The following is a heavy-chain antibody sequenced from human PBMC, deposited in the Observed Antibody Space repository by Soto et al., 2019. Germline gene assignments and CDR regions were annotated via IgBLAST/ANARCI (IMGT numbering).Heavy chain of an antibody. D-gene: IGHD1-26*01. CDR1: GFTVSSYA. CDR3: ARGHRVGGRTKAFDY. V-gene: IGHV3-30-3*01. Sequence: QVQLVESGGGVVQPGRSLRLSCAASGFTVSSYAMHWVRQAPGKGLEWVAVISYDGSNKYYADSVKGRFTISRDNSKNTLYLQMNSLRAEDTAVYYWARGHRVGGRTKAFDYWGQGTLVTVSS. CDR2: ISYDGSNK. J-gene: IGHJ4*02.